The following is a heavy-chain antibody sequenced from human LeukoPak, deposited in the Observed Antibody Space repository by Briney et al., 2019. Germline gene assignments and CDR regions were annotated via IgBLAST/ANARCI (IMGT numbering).Heavy chain of an antibody. CDR3: AKTQPLDHYFDY. V-gene: IGHV3-7*03. CDR1: GFIFSNYW. Sequence: GGSLRLSCAASGFIFSNYWMSWVRQAPGKGLEWVANIKQDGSEKYFVDSVKGRFSISRDNAKNSLYLQMNSLRAEDTAVYYCAKTQPLDHYFDYWGQGTLVTVSS. J-gene: IGHJ4*02. D-gene: IGHD1-1*01. CDR2: IKQDGSEK.